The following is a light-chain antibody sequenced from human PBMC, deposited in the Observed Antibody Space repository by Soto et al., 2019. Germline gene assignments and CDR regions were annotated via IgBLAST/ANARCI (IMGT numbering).Light chain of an antibody. CDR1: QTVASNY. Sequence: ETVLTQSPGTLSLSPEERVTLSCRASQTVASNYFAWYQQRPGQAPRLLMNGASTRATGVPDRFSGSGSGTDFTLTISRLEPEDFAVYYCQQYTNSRWTFGQGTKVDIK. CDR2: GAS. CDR3: QQYTNSRWT. J-gene: IGKJ1*01. V-gene: IGKV3-20*01.